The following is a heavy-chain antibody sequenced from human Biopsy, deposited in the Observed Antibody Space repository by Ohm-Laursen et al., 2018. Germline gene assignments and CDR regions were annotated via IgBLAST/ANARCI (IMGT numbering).Heavy chain of an antibody. Sequence: SLRLSCAASGFTFTHAWMRWVRQAPGKGLEWLGRIKSKSDGEAKDYAAAVQGRFAISRDDSTNTFHLQMNSLKSEDTGVFYCTVDLGRGFHWGQGTLVTVSS. V-gene: IGHV3-15*01. CDR1: GFTFTHAW. CDR3: TVDLGRGFH. J-gene: IGHJ4*02. CDR2: IKSKSDGEAK. D-gene: IGHD5-12*01.